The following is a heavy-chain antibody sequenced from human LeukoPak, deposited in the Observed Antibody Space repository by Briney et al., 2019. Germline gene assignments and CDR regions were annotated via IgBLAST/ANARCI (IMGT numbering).Heavy chain of an antibody. CDR1: GFTFDDYG. CDR3: AKGLRYFDWLSGGFDY. J-gene: IGHJ4*02. CDR2: INWNGGST. V-gene: IGHV3-20*04. Sequence: PGGSLRLSCAASGFTFDDYGMSWVRQAPGKGLEWVSGINWNGGSTGYADSVKGRFTISRDNAKNSLYLQMNSLRAEDMALYYCAKGLRYFDWLSGGFDYWGQGTLVTVSS. D-gene: IGHD3-9*01.